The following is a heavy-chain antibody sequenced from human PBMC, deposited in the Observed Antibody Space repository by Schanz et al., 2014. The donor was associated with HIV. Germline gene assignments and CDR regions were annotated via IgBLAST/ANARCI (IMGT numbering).Heavy chain of an antibody. CDR1: GGTFNNFT. J-gene: IGHJ5*02. CDR3: ARTARFCHGGSCPPSWFDP. V-gene: IGHV1-69*01. CDR2: IIPILGTS. D-gene: IGHD2-15*01. Sequence: QVQLVQSGAEVKKPGTSVKLSCKASGGTFNNFTIAWVRQAPGQGLEWLGGIIPILGTSNYAQKFRGRVTITAEESTNIAYMELTRLRYEDTAVYYCARTARFCHGGSCPPSWFDPWGQGTLVSVSS.